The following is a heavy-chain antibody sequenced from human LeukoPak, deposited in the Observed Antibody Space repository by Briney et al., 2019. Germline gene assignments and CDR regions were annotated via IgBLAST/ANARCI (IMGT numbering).Heavy chain of an antibody. CDR2: IIPIFGTA. CDR3: ARVFITMVRGVIDGRYNWFDP. D-gene: IGHD3-10*01. Sequence: SVKVSCKASGGTFSSYAISWVRQAPGQGLEWMGGIIPIFGTANYAQKFQGRVTITADESTSTAYMELSSLRSEDTAVYYCARVFITMVRGVIDGRYNWFDPWGQGTLVTVSS. V-gene: IGHV1-69*13. CDR1: GGTFSSYA. J-gene: IGHJ5*02.